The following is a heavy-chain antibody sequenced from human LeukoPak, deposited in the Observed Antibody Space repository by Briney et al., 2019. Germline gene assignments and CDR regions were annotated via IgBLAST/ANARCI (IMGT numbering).Heavy chain of an antibody. CDR1: GGSISSGSYY. D-gene: IGHD3-22*01. J-gene: IGHJ4*02. CDR3: ARETRSSDYYYDSSGYGFDY. CDR2: IYTRGST. Sequence: NPSQTLSLTCTVSGGSISSGSYYWSWIRQPAGKGLEWIGRIYTRGSTNYHPSLKSRVTISVDTPKNQFSLKLSSVTAADTAVYYCARETRSSDYYYDSSGYGFDYWGQGTLVTVSS. V-gene: IGHV4-61*02.